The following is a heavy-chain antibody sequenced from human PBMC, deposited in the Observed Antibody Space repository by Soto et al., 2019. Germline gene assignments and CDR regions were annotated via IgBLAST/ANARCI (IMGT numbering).Heavy chain of an antibody. D-gene: IGHD3-10*01. J-gene: IGHJ3*01. CDR3: ARGDRGGFDL. Sequence: EVQLVESGGGLVQPGESLRLSCAASGFTFDYYWMHWVRQAPGKGLVWVSRVHSDGTTTTYADAVKGRFTIARDNASNTVSLQMSSLRGEDTAIYYCARGDRGGFDLWGHGTVVTVSS. CDR2: VHSDGTTT. CDR1: GFTFDYYW. V-gene: IGHV3-74*01.